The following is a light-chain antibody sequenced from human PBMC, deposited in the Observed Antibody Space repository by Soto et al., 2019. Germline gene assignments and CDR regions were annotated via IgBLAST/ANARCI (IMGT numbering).Light chain of an antibody. CDR2: MGS. J-gene: IGKJ1*01. Sequence: DIVMTQSPLSLPVTPGEAASISCRSSQSLLHKNGNNYFNWYLQKPGQFPKGLIYMGSKRASGDPDRFSGSGSCTYFTLKISRVEAEDAGVYYCMQALQSPRTFGQGTKVEIK. CDR3: MQALQSPRT. CDR1: QSLLHKNGNNY. V-gene: IGKV2-28*01.